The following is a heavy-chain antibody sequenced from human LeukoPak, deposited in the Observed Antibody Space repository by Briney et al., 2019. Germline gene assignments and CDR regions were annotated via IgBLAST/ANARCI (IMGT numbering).Heavy chain of an antibody. Sequence: SETLSLTCTVSGGSISSYYWSWIRQPPGKGLEWIGYIYYSGSTNYNPSLKRRVTISVDTSKNQFSLKLSSVTAADTAVYYCARTGSGWYFFSYWGQGTLVTVSS. D-gene: IGHD6-19*01. CDR1: GGSISSYY. J-gene: IGHJ4*02. CDR2: IYYSGST. CDR3: ARTGSGWYFFSY. V-gene: IGHV4-59*01.